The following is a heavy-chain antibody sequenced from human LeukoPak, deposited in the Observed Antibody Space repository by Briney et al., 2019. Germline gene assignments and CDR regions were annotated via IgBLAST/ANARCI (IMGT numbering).Heavy chain of an antibody. CDR2: IYTSGST. Sequence: PSETLSLTCTVSVGSISSYHWSWIRQPAGKGLEWIGRIYTSGSTNYNPSLKSRVTMSVDTSKNQSYLKLSSVTAADTAVYYCARDYGSNLYIDYWGQGTLVTVSS. CDR1: VGSISSYH. J-gene: IGHJ4*02. CDR3: ARDYGSNLYIDY. D-gene: IGHD4-23*01. V-gene: IGHV4-4*07.